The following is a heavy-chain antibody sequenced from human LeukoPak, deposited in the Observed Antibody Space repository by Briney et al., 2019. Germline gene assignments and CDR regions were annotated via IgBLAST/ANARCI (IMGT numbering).Heavy chain of an antibody. CDR3: AKVHYYDILTAEFDY. V-gene: IGHV3-23*01. J-gene: IGHJ4*02. CDR2: ISGSGGST. Sequence: PGGSLRLSCAASGFTFSSYAMSWVRQAPGKGLEWVSAISGSGGSTYYADSVKGRFTTSRDNSKNTLYLQMNSLRAEDTAVYYCAKVHYYDILTAEFDYWGQGTLVTVSS. D-gene: IGHD3-9*01. CDR1: GFTFSSYA.